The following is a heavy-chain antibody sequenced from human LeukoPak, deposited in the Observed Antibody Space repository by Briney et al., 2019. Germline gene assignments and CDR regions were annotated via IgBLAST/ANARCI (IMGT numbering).Heavy chain of an antibody. Sequence: SETLSLTCAVYGGSFSGYYWSWIRQPPGKGLEWIGEINHSGSTNYNPSLKSRVTISVDTSKNQFSLKLSSVTAADTAVYYCARKDYDFWSGYPCYYYYMDVWGKGTTVTVSS. V-gene: IGHV4-34*01. CDR3: ARKDYDFWSGYPCYYYYMDV. CDR1: GGSFSGYY. D-gene: IGHD3-3*01. CDR2: INHSGST. J-gene: IGHJ6*03.